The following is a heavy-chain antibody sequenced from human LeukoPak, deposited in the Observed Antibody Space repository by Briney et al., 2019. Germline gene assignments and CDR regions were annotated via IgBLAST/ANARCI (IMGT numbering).Heavy chain of an antibody. CDR1: GYTFTGYY. J-gene: IGHJ3*02. D-gene: IGHD3-10*01. Sequence: ASVNVSRTASGYTFTGYYMHWVRQAPGQGHERMGWINTNSGGTNYAQKFQGRVTMTRDTSISTAYMELSRLRSDDTAVYYCARGAEIRGWITMVRGDAFDIWGQGTMVTVSS. CDR3: ARGAEIRGWITMVRGDAFDI. CDR2: INTNSGGT. V-gene: IGHV1-2*02.